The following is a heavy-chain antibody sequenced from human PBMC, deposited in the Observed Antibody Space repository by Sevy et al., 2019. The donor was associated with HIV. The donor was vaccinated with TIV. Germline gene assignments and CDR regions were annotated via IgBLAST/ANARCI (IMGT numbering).Heavy chain of an antibody. J-gene: IGHJ5*02. V-gene: IGHV1-2*02. CDR2: INPNSGDT. D-gene: IGHD6-19*01. CDR3: ARDVQMAGNRGWFDP. CDR1: GYTFNYYF. Sequence: ASVKVSCKASGYTFNYYFIHWVRQAPGQGLEWMGWINPNSGDTNYVQNFQGRVTMTRDTSISTAYMELSSLTSDDTAVYYCARDVQMAGNRGWFDPWGQGTLVTVSS.